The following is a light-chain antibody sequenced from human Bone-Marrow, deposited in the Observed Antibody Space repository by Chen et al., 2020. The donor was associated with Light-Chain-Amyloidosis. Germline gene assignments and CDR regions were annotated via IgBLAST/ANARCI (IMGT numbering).Light chain of an antibody. V-gene: IGLV3-21*02. CDR2: DER. CDR3: QVWDRSSDRPV. J-gene: IGLJ3*02. Sequence: SYVLTQPSSVSVAPGQTATIACGGNNIGSTSVHWYQQTPGQAPLLVVYDERARPAGNPARLTGSNSGNTATLTISRVEAGDEADYYCQVWDRSSDRPVFGGGTKLTVL. CDR1: NIGSTS.